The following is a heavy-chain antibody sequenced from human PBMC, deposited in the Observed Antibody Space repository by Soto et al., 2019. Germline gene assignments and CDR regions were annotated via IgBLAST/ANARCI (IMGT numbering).Heavy chain of an antibody. D-gene: IGHD3-22*01. Sequence: TSETLSLTCTVSGGSISSSSYYWGWIRQPPGKGLEWIGSIYYSGSTYYNPSLKSRVTISVDTSKNQFSLKLSSVTAADTAVYYCARHPSQLYYYDSSGYYDGYFDYWGQGTLVTVSS. J-gene: IGHJ4*02. CDR3: ARHPSQLYYYDSSGYYDGYFDY. CDR2: IYYSGST. V-gene: IGHV4-39*01. CDR1: GGSISSSSYY.